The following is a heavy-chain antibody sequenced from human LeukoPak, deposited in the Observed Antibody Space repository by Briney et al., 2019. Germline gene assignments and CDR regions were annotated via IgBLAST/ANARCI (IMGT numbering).Heavy chain of an antibody. CDR2: INPNSGGT. CDR1: GYTFTGYY. CDR3: ARAGYWAATGYATN. J-gene: IGHJ4*02. Sequence: ASVKVSCKASGYTFTGYYMHWVRQAPGQGLEWMGWINPNSGGTNYAQKFQGRVTMTRDTSTSTVYMELSSLRSEDTAVYYCARAGYWAATGYATNWGQGTLVTVSS. D-gene: IGHD6-13*01. V-gene: IGHV1-2*02.